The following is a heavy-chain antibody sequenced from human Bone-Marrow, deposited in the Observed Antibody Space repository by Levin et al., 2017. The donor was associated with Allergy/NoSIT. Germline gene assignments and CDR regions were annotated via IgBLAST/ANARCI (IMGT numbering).Heavy chain of an antibody. V-gene: IGHV3-33*01. CDR2: IWSDGSKQ. CDR1: GFTFENFG. D-gene: IGHD6-19*01. J-gene: IGHJ4*02. CDR3: ARDRRFTTTGWFYFDS. Sequence: PGESLKISCAASGFTFENFGLHWVRQAPGKGLEWLAVIWSDGSKQFYADSVRGRFTISRDNSKNTLFLQMNSLSAEDTAVYYCARDRRFTTTGWFYFDSWGQGTLVTVSS.